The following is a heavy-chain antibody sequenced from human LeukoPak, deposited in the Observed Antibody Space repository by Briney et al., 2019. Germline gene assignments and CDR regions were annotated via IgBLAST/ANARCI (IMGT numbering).Heavy chain of an antibody. J-gene: IGHJ3*02. D-gene: IGHD4-17*01. V-gene: IGHV4-31*03. Sequence: SQTLSLTCTVSGGSISSGGYYWSWIRQHPGKGLEWTGYIYYSGSTYYNPSLKSRVTISVDTSKNQFSLKLSSVTAADTAVYYCARDLLTHTVRDLPDAFDIWGQGTMVTVSS. CDR2: IYYSGST. CDR1: GGSISSGGYY. CDR3: ARDLLTHTVRDLPDAFDI.